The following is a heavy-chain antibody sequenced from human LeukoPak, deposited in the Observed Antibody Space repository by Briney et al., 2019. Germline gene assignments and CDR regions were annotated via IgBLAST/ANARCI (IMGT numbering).Heavy chain of an antibody. CDR1: GVSVNGHY. Sequence: SETLSLTCTVSGVSVNGHYWSWIRQPPGKGLEWIGYIYYSGTTNYNPSLKSRVTMLLHTSKNQFSLKLNSVTAADTAVYFCAREITVDTAMVAAFDIWGQGTMVTVSS. CDR2: IYYSGTT. CDR3: AREITVDTAMVAAFDI. J-gene: IGHJ3*02. V-gene: IGHV4-59*02. D-gene: IGHD5-18*01.